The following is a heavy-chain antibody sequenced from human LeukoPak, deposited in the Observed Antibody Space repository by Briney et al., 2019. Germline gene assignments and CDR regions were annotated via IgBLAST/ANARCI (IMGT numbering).Heavy chain of an antibody. CDR1: GFTFSSYS. D-gene: IGHD6-13*01. V-gene: IGHV3-21*01. J-gene: IGHJ3*02. CDR3: ARAVTSIAAAPFDI. CDR2: ISSSSSYI. Sequence: PGGSLRLSCAASGFTFSSYSMNWVRQAPGKGLEWVSSISSSSSYIYYADSVKGRFTISRDNAKNSLYLQMNSPRAEDTAVYYCARAVTSIAAAPFDIWGQGTMVTVSS.